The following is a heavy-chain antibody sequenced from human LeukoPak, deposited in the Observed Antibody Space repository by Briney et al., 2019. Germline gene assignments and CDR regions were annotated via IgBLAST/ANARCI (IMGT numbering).Heavy chain of an antibody. D-gene: IGHD5-18*01. CDR2: LNYSGTT. V-gene: IGHV4-39*07. J-gene: IGHJ6*03. CDR1: GGSISGSTSY. CDR3: ARIQLWANYYYYYMDV. Sequence: SETLSLTCTVSGGSISGSTSYWGWIRQPPGKGLEWIGLLNYSGTTYYNPSFKSRVSISIDTSRTQFSLKLSSVTAADTAVYYCARIQLWANYYYYYMDVWGKGTTVTVSS.